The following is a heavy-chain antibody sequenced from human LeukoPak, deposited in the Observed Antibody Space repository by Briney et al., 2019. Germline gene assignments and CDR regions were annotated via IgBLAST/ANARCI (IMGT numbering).Heavy chain of an antibody. V-gene: IGHV3-30*02. Sequence: GGSLRLSCAASGFTFSSYGMHWFRQAPGKGLEWVAFIRYDGSNKYYADSVKGRFTISRDNSKNTLYLQMNSLRAEDTAVYYCAKYGSGSYYFDYWGQGTLVTVSS. CDR2: IRYDGSNK. D-gene: IGHD3-10*01. J-gene: IGHJ4*02. CDR1: GFTFSSYG. CDR3: AKYGSGSYYFDY.